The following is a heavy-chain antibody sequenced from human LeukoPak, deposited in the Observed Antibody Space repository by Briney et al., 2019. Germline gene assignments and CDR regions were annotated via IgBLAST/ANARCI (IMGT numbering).Heavy chain of an antibody. J-gene: IGHJ4*02. D-gene: IGHD1-1*01. CDR2: IRSKTYGGTT. V-gene: IGHV3-49*03. Sequence: GGSLRLSCTASGFTFGDYTMSWFRQAPGKGLEWVGFIRSKTYGGTTEDAASVKGRFTISRDDSKSIAYLQMNSLKSEDTAVYYCIRGGANSPFDYWGQGTLVTVSS. CDR3: IRGGANSPFDY. CDR1: GFTFGDYT.